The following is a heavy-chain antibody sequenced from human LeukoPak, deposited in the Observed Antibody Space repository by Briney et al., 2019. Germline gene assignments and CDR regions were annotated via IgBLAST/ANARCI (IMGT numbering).Heavy chain of an antibody. CDR2: IYSGGYT. CDR1: GFTVTTNY. CDR3: ARRLEYSGSKGVFDY. J-gene: IGHJ4*02. V-gene: IGHV3-66*01. D-gene: IGHD1-26*01. Sequence: PGGSLRLSRAASGFTVTTNYMTWVRQAPGKGLEWVSIIYSGGYTDYADSVKGRFTISRDNSKNTLDLQMNSLRAEDTAVYYCARRLEYSGSKGVFDYWGQGTLVTVSS.